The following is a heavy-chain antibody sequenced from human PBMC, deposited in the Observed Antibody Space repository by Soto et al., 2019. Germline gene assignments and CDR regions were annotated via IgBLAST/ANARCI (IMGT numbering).Heavy chain of an antibody. CDR2: IGGSGATT. V-gene: IGHV3-23*01. J-gene: IGHJ3*02. Sequence: EVQLLESGGDLVQPGGSLRLSCAASAFTFSNYAMSWVRQAPGSGLEWVSAIGGSGATTYYADSVKGRFTISRDNSKNTLYLQLNSLRAEDTAVYYCATTPRLGVVAAGGDFDTWGQGTKVTVSS. CDR1: AFTFSNYA. D-gene: IGHD2-15*01. CDR3: ATTPRLGVVAAGGDFDT.